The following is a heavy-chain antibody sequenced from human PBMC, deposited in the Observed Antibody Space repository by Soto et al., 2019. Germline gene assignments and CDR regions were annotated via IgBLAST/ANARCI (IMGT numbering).Heavy chain of an antibody. V-gene: IGHV4-34*01. CDR3: ASNYDILTGYYRGAFYI. Sequence: SETLSLTCAVYVGSFSGYYWSWIRQPPGKGLEWMEEINHSGRTNYNPSLKSRVTISVDTSKNQFSLKLSSVTVADTAVYYCASNYDILTGYYRGAFYIWGQGTMVS. J-gene: IGHJ3*02. CDR1: VGSFSGYY. D-gene: IGHD3-9*01. CDR2: INHSGRT.